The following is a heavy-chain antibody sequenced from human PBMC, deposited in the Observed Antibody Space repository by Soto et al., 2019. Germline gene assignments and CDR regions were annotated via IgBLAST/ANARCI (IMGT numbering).Heavy chain of an antibody. CDR3: ARDTGPGYYGMDV. V-gene: IGHV3-53*02. CDR2: IYSGGST. J-gene: IGHJ6*02. D-gene: IGHD3-10*01. CDR1: GFTVSSNY. Sequence: EVQLVETGGGLIQPGGSLRLSCAASGFTVSSNYMSWVRQAPGKGLEWVPVIYSGGSTYYADSVKGRFTISRDNSKNTLYLQMNSLRAEDTAVYYCARDTGPGYYGMDVWGQGTTVTVSS.